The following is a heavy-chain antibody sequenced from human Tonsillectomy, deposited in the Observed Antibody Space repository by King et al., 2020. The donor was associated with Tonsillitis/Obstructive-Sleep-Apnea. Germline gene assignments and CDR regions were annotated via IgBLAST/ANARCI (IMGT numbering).Heavy chain of an antibody. Sequence: QLGQSGGGVVQPGRSLILSWAASGITLSSYAMHWVRQSPGKGPDGLADISDDGSNKYYPDSGKGRFTISRDNSKITLYLQMNSLRAEDTAVYYCARDISSAEFDYWGQGTLVTVSS. D-gene: IGHD2/OR15-2a*01. CDR1: GITLSSYA. J-gene: IGHJ4*02. V-gene: IGHV3-30*01. CDR2: ISDDGSNK. CDR3: ARDISSAEFDY.